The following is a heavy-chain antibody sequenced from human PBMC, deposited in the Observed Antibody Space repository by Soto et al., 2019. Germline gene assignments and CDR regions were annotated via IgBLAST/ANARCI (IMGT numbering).Heavy chain of an antibody. Sequence: HPGGSLRLSCAASGFTVSSNYMSWVRQAPGKGLEWVSVIYSGGSTYYADSVKGRFTISRDNSKNTLYLQMNSLRAEDTAVYYCARDLRGRDETGTTGDYWGQGTLVTVSS. CDR3: ARDLRGRDETGTTGDY. CDR1: GFTVSSNY. V-gene: IGHV3-53*01. D-gene: IGHD1-1*01. J-gene: IGHJ4*02. CDR2: IYSGGST.